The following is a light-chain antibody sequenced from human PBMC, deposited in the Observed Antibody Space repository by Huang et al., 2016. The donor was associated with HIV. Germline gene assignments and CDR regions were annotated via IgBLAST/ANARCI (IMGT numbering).Light chain of an antibody. CDR2: LGS. J-gene: IGKJ5*01. Sequence: DIVMTQSPLSLPVTPGEPASISCRSNHSLLHSNGYNYLDWYLQKPGQSPQLLIYLGSNRASGVPDRCSGSGSGTDFTLKISRVEAEDVGVYYCMQALQTPITFGQGTRLEIK. CDR1: HSLLHSNGYNY. CDR3: MQALQTPIT. V-gene: IGKV2-28*01.